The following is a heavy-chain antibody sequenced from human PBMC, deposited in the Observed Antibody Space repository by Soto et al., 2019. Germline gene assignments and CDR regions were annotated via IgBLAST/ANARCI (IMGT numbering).Heavy chain of an antibody. CDR2: IYYSGST. D-gene: IGHD3-22*01. CDR3: MLGSGWKDFDY. V-gene: IGHV4-39*01. J-gene: IGHJ4*02. Sequence: PSETLSLTCTVSGGSISSSNYYWGWIRQPPGKGLEWIGRIYYSGSTYYNPSLKSRVTISVDTSKNQFSLKLSSVTAADTAVYYCMLGSGWKDFDYWGQGTLVTVSS. CDR1: GGSISSSNYY.